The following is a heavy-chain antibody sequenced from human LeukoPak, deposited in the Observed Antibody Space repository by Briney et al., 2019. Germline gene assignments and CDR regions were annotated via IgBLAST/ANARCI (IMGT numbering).Heavy chain of an antibody. D-gene: IGHD6-13*01. CDR3: AFIAAAANFDY. J-gene: IGHJ4*02. Sequence: PGGSLRLSCAASGFTFSSYWMHWIRQPPGKGLEWIGYIYYSGSTNYNPSLKSRVTISVDTSKNQFSLKLSSVTAADTAVYYCAFIAAAANFDYWGQGTLVTVSS. V-gene: IGHV4-59*01. CDR1: GFTFSSYW. CDR2: IYYSGST.